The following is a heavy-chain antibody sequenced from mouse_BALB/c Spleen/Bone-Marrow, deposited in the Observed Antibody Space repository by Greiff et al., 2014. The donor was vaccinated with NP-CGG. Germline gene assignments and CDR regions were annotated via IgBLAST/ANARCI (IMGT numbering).Heavy chain of an antibody. J-gene: IGHJ4*01. V-gene: IGHV2-9*02. Sequence: QVHVKQSGPGLVASSQSLSITCTVSGFSLTSYGVHWVRQPPGKGLEWLGVIWAGGSTNYNSALMSRLSISKDNSKGQVFLKMNSLQTDDTAMNYCARERELAYARDYWGQGTSGTVTS. CDR1: GFSLTSYG. CDR2: IWAGGST. CDR3: ARERELAYARDY.